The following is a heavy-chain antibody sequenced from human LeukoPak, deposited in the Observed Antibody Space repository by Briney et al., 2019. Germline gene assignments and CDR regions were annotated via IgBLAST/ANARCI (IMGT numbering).Heavy chain of an antibody. Sequence: SVKVSCKASGGTFSSYAISWVRQAPGQGLEWMGRIIPILGIANYAQKFQGRVTITADKSTSTAYMELSSLRSGDTAVYYCARTMKRTTYYYYGMDVWGQGTTVTVSS. CDR3: ARTMKRTTYYYYGMDV. CDR1: GGTFSSYA. J-gene: IGHJ6*02. D-gene: IGHD4-11*01. CDR2: IIPILGIA. V-gene: IGHV1-69*04.